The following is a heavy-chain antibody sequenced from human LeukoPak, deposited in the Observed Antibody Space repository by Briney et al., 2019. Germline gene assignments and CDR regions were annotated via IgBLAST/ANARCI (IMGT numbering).Heavy chain of an antibody. V-gene: IGHV4-31*03. CDR1: GGSMNRSDYY. Sequence: SETLSLTCTVSGGSMNRSDYYWSWIRQHPEKGLEWIGYVYYTGSRYYNPSLKSRVTISIDTSKNQFSLKLSSLTAADTAVYYCARDVGRDGFNLRNWFDHWGQGTLVTVSS. D-gene: IGHD5-24*01. CDR2: VYYTGSR. CDR3: ARDVGRDGFNLRNWFDH. J-gene: IGHJ5*02.